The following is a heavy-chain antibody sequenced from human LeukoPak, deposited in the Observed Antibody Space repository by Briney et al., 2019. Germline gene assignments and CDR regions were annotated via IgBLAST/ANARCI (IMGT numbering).Heavy chain of an antibody. D-gene: IGHD5-18*01. V-gene: IGHV3-48*02. CDR3: ATVAMEDWYFDL. J-gene: IGHJ2*01. CDR1: GFTFRSYS. CDR2: ISSSGSTI. Sequence: GGSLRLSCVASGFTFRSYSMNWVRQAPGKGLEWVSYISSSGSTIYYADAVKGRFTISRDNAKNSLYLQMSSLRDEDAAVYYCATVAMEDWYFDLWGRGTLVTVSS.